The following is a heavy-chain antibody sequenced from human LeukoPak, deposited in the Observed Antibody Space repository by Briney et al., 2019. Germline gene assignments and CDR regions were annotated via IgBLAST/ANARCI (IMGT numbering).Heavy chain of an antibody. CDR3: ATMGYCTSTTCPRVFDY. CDR2: INRSGST. J-gene: IGHJ4*02. V-gene: IGHV4-34*01. Sequence: SETLSLTCAVYGGSFSAYYWSWIRQPPGKGLEWIGEINRSGSTNYSPSLKSRVTISVDTSKNQFSLKLSSVTAADTAVYYCATMGYCTSTTCPRVFDYWGQGILVTVSS. CDR1: GGSFSAYY. D-gene: IGHD2-2*01.